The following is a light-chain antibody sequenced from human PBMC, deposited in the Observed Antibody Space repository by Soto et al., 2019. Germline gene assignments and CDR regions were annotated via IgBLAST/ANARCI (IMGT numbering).Light chain of an antibody. CDR3: QQYGSSLYT. Sequence: ESVLTQSPGTLSLSPGERATLSCRASQSVSSSYLAWYQQKPGQAPRLLIYGASSRAIGIPDRFSGSGSGTDFTLTISKLEPEDFAVYYCQQYGSSLYTFGQGTKLEIK. V-gene: IGKV3-20*01. J-gene: IGKJ2*01. CDR2: GAS. CDR1: QSVSSSY.